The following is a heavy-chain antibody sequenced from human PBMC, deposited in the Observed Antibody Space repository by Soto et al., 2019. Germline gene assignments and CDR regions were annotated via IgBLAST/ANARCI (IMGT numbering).Heavy chain of an antibody. Sequence: EVQLVESGGGLVQPGESLTLSCAASGFTFSSYWMHWVRQAPGKGLVWVSRIKSDGSGTYYADSVKGRLTISRDNAKNKLYLQMNSLRVQDTAVYFSARGDGDRYDGNVYLGRHWGQGTLVTVSS. CDR2: IKSDGSGT. CDR1: GFTFSSYW. CDR3: ARGDGDRYDGNVYLGRH. D-gene: IGHD2-21*01. V-gene: IGHV3-74*01. J-gene: IGHJ4*02.